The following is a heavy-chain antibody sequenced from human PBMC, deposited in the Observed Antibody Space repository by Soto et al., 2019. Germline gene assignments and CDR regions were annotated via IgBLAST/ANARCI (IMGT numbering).Heavy chain of an antibody. J-gene: IGHJ4*02. CDR2: IYYSGST. CDR1: GGSISSGGYY. CDR3: ARGDYYDSSGYYPFDY. V-gene: IGHV4-31*03. Sequence: TLSLTCTVSGGSISSGGYYWSWIRQHPGKGLEWIGYIYYSGSTYYNPSLKSRVTISVDASKNQFSLKLSSVTAADTAVYYCARGDYYDSSGYYPFDYWGQGTLVTVSS. D-gene: IGHD3-22*01.